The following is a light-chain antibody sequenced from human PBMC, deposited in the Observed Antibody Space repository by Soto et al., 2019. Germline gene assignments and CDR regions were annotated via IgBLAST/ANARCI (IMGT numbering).Light chain of an antibody. CDR3: QHYGSSPRT. CDR1: QSVSSTY. J-gene: IGKJ1*01. Sequence: EIVLTQSPGTLSLSPGERATLSCRASQSVSSTYLAWYQQKPGQAPRLLIYGASSRATGIPDRFSASGSGTDFTLTISRLEPEDFAVYYCQHYGSSPRTFGQGTKVDIK. V-gene: IGKV3-20*01. CDR2: GAS.